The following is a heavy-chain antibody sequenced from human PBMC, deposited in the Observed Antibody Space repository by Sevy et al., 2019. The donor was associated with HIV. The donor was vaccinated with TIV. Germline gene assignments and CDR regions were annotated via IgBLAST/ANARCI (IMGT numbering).Heavy chain of an antibody. CDR3: ARGGGIYYDSRGFHPQYYFDS. Sequence: SETLSLTCAVSGGSINSFFWSWIRQSPGKGLEWIGYVYDSGNSDYNPSLRSRVTISVDTSKKQFSLKLSSVTAADRAVYYCARGGGIYYDSRGFHPQYYFDSWGQGTLVTVSS. J-gene: IGHJ4*02. CDR1: GGSINSFF. V-gene: IGHV4-59*01. D-gene: IGHD3-22*01. CDR2: VYDSGNS.